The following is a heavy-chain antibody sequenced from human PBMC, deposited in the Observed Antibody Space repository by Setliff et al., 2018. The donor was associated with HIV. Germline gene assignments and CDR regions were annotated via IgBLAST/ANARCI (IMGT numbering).Heavy chain of an antibody. J-gene: IGHJ4*02. CDR1: GYTFTDYF. CDR3: ARQLSNSFDS. D-gene: IGHD1-1*01. CDR2: ISPDNGNR. V-gene: IGHV1-2*02. Sequence: ASVKVSCKSSGYTFTDYFMHWVRQAPGQGLEWMGWISPDNGNRRILRRFQGRVTMTRDTSINTAHMELSGLRSDDTAVYYCARQLSNSFDSWGQGNLVTVSS.